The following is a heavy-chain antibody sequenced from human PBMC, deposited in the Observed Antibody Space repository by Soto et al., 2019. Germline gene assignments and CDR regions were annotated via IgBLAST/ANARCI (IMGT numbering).Heavy chain of an antibody. J-gene: IGHJ6*02. CDR3: VKNYGSGSYYNAELFYYYYGMDV. CDR2: ISYDGSNK. D-gene: IGHD3-10*01. V-gene: IGHV3-30*18. Sequence: ESGGGVVQPGRSLRLSCAASGFTFSSYGMHWVRQAPGKGLEWVAVISYDGSNKYYADSVKGRFTISRDNSKNTLYLQMNSLRAEDTAVYYCVKNYGSGSYYNAELFYYYYGMDVWGQGTTVTVSS. CDR1: GFTFSSYG.